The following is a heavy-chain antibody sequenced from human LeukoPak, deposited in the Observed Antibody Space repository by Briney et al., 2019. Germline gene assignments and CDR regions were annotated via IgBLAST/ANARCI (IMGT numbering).Heavy chain of an antibody. CDR1: GFIFSNYV. J-gene: IGHJ4*02. Sequence: GGSLRLSCAASGFIFSNYVMGWVRQAPGKGLEWVSAISGNSDGADYADSVRGRFTISRDNSQNTLYQQMNSLRAEDTAVYYCAKRTGDTELHFDHWGQGTLVTVSS. V-gene: IGHV3-23*01. CDR3: AKRTGDTELHFDH. CDR2: ISGNSDGA. D-gene: IGHD1-7*01.